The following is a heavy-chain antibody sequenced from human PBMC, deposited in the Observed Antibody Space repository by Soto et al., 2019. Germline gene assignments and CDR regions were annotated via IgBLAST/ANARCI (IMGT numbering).Heavy chain of an antibody. D-gene: IGHD6-19*01. V-gene: IGHV1-69*04. CDR1: GGTFSTPT. Sequence: QVQLVQSGAEVKKPGSSVKISCQASGGTFSTPTISWVRQAPGQGLEWMGRSIPLVDRAIYAQNFQGRVTMTADKSTNTVHLEMFSLRSDDTAVYYCARAVAGTSILDSWGQGTLVTVSS. J-gene: IGHJ4*02. CDR3: ARAVAGTSILDS. CDR2: SIPLVDRA.